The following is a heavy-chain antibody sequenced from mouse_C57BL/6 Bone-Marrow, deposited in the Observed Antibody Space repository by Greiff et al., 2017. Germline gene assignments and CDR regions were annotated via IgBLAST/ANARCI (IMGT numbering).Heavy chain of an antibody. Sequence: QVQLQQSGAELARPGASVKLSCKASGYTFTSYGISWVKQRTGQGREWIGEIYPRSGNTYYNEKIKGKATLTADKSSCTASMELRSLPPADSAAYFCAGLDSSGYCAYWGQGTLVTVSA. CDR3: AGLDSSGYCAY. CDR2: IYPRSGNT. CDR1: GYTFTSYG. D-gene: IGHD3-2*02. J-gene: IGHJ3*01. V-gene: IGHV1-81*01.